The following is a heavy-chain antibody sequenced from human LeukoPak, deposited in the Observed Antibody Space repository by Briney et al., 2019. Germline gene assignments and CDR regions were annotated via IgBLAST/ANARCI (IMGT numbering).Heavy chain of an antibody. D-gene: IGHD3-9*01. CDR1: GYTFTSYG. V-gene: IGHV1-18*01. CDR2: ISAYNGNT. CDR3: ARDQAATNTQVRFCLD. J-gene: IGHJ4*02. Sequence: ASVKVSCKASGYTFTSYGISWVRQAPGQGLEWMGWISAYNGNTNFAQKLQGRVTMTTDTSTSTAYMDLKSLRSDDTAVYYCARDQAATNTQVRFCLDWGQGTLVTVSS.